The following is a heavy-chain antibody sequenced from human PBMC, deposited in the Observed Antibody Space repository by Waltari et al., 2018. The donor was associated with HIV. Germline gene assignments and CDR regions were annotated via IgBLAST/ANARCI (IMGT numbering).Heavy chain of an antibody. D-gene: IGHD3-10*01. CDR3: ARASITMVQGVIITNQGSLDY. Sequence: QVQLVQSGAEVKKPGSSVKVSCKASGGTFSSYAISWVRQAPGQGLEWMGGIIPIFGTANYAQKFQGRVTITADESTSTAYMELSSLRSEDTAVYYCARASITMVQGVIITNQGSLDYWGQGTLVTVSS. J-gene: IGHJ4*02. CDR2: IIPIFGTA. V-gene: IGHV1-69*01. CDR1: GGTFSSYA.